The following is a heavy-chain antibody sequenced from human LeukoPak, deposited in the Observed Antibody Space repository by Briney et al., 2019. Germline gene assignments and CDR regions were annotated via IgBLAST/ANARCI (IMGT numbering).Heavy chain of an antibody. CDR3: ARDQVGLDY. CDR1: GFTFSSYA. CDR2: IKQDGSEK. Sequence: GGSLRLSCAASGFTFSSYAMHWVRQAPGKGLEWVANIKQDGSEKYYVDSVKGRFTISRDNAKNSLYLQMNSLRAEDTAVYYCARDQVGLDYWGQGTLVTVSS. V-gene: IGHV3-7*01. D-gene: IGHD1-26*01. J-gene: IGHJ4*02.